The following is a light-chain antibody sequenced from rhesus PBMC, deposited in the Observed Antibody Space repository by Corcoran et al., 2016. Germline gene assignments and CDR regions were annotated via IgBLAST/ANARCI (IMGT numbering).Light chain of an antibody. CDR2: DTT. V-gene: IGLV7-88*01. Sequence: QSVVPQGPSLTVSPGGTVTLTGGSSAGAVTGSHYPYWFQPKPGQAPRTLISDTTNKLSWTPARFSGSLLGGTAALTLSGAQPEDEAECYCWLYDRGAYIFGGGTRLTVL. J-gene: IGLJ1*01. CDR1: AGAVTGSHY. CDR3: WLYDRGAYI.